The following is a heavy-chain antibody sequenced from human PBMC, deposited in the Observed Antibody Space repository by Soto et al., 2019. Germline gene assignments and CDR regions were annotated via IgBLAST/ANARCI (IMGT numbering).Heavy chain of an antibody. CDR1: GYSFPNFW. V-gene: IGHV5-51*04. CDR2: IYPVDSDT. Sequence: GESLKISCQGSGYSFPNFWIGWVRQMPGKGLEWMGIIYPVDSDTRYNPSFQGQVTISVDKPTSTAYIEWNSLKASDTAMYYCARSSHDVLLAMDVWGQGTTVTVSS. CDR3: ARSSHDVLLAMDV. J-gene: IGHJ6*02. D-gene: IGHD3-10*02.